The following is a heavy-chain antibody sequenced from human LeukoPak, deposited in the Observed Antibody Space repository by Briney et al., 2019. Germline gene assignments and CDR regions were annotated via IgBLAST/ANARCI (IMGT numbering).Heavy chain of an antibody. J-gene: IGHJ6*02. Sequence: KPSETLSLTCTVSGGSISSYYWSWIRQPPGKGLEWIGYIYYSGSTNYNPSLKSRVTISVDTSKNQFSLKLSSVTAADTAVYCCARSKTTHCSSTTCLYYYYGMDVWGQGTTVTVSS. CDR2: IYYSGST. CDR1: GGSISSYY. D-gene: IGHD2-2*01. V-gene: IGHV4-59*01. CDR3: ARSKTTHCSSTTCLYYYYGMDV.